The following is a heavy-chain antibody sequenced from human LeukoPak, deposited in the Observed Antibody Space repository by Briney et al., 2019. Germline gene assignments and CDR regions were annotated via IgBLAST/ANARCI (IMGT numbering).Heavy chain of an antibody. V-gene: IGHV4-4*02. CDR1: GGSVSASHW. D-gene: IGHD2-15*01. CDR3: AREGVVVAATYHYYYGMDV. Sequence: PSETLSLTCAVSGGSVSASHWWGWVRQPPGKGLEWIGEISHTGSTTYYNPSLKSRVTISVDTSKNQFSLKLSSVTAADTAVYYCAREGVVVAATYHYYYGMDVWGQGTTVTVSS. J-gene: IGHJ6*02. CDR2: ISHTGST.